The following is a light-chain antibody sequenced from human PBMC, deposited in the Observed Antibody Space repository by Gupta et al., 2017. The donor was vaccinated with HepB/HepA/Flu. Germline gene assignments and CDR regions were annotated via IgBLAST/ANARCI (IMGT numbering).Light chain of an antibody. J-gene: IGLJ3*02. CDR2: DVS. V-gene: IGLV2-14*01. Sequence: QSALTQPASVSGYPGQSITISCTGTSSDVGGYNYVSWYQQHPGKAPKLMIYDVSNRPSGVSNRFSGSKSGNTASLTISGLQAEDEADYYCSSYTSSSTWVFGGGTKLTVL. CDR1: SSDVGGYNY. CDR3: SSYTSSSTWV.